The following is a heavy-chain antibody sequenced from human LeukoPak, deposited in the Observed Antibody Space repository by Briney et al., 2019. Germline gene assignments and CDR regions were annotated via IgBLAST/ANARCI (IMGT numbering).Heavy chain of an antibody. Sequence: PLETLSLTCTVSGGSISSGGYYWSWIRQHPGKGLEWIGYIYYSGSTYYNPSPKSRVTISVDTSKNRFSLKLSSVTAADTAVYYCARGPYYYDSKTFDYWGQGTLVTVSS. CDR1: GGSISSGGYY. D-gene: IGHD3-22*01. CDR3: ARGPYYYDSKTFDY. J-gene: IGHJ4*02. V-gene: IGHV4-31*03. CDR2: IYYSGST.